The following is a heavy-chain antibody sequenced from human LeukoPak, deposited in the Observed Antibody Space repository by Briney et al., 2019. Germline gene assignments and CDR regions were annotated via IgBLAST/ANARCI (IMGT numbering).Heavy chain of an antibody. D-gene: IGHD6-13*01. V-gene: IGHV3-23*01. CDR3: APVIAAAPLGDY. CDR1: GFTFSSYA. CDR2: ISGSGGST. Sequence: PGGSLRLSCAASGFTFSSYAMSWVRQAPGKGLEWVSAISGSGGSTYYADSVKGRFTISRDNSKNTLYLQMNSLRAEDTAVYYCAPVIAAAPLGDYWGQGTLVTVSS. J-gene: IGHJ4*02.